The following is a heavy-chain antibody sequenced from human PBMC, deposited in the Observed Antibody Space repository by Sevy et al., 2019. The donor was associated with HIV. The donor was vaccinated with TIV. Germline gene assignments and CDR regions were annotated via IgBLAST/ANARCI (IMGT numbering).Heavy chain of an antibody. D-gene: IGHD3-9*01. Sequence: GESLKISCKGSGYSFTSYWIGWVRQMPGKGLEWMGIIYPGDSDTRYSPSFQGQVTISADKSISTAYLQWSGLKASDTAMYYCARASGPLRYFDWLFPKGHWYFDLWGRGTLVTVSS. V-gene: IGHV5-51*01. CDR2: IYPGDSDT. J-gene: IGHJ2*01. CDR1: GYSFTSYW. CDR3: ARASGPLRYFDWLFPKGHWYFDL.